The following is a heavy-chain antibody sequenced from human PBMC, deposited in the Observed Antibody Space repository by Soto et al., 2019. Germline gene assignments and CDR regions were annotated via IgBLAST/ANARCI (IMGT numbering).Heavy chain of an antibody. Sequence: VKVSCKASGYTFTSYNMHWVRQAPGQRHEWMGIINPSGGSTSYAQKFQGRVTMTRDTSTSTVYMELSSLRSEDTAVYYCARDSIVGATYYYYGMDVWGQGTTVTVSS. CDR3: ARDSIVGATYYYYGMDV. CDR2: INPSGGST. J-gene: IGHJ6*02. D-gene: IGHD1-26*01. V-gene: IGHV1-46*01. CDR1: GYTFTSYN.